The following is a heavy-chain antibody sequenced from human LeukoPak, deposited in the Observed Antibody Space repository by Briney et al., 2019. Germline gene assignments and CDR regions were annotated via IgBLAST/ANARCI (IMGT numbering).Heavy chain of an antibody. D-gene: IGHD6-19*01. V-gene: IGHV3-30-3*01. CDR3: ARGIAVAGLIDY. Sequence: GGSLRLSCAASGFTFSSYAMHWVRQAPGKGLEWVAVISYDGSNKYYADSVKGRFTISRDNSKNTLYLQMNSLRAEDTAVYYCARGIAVAGLIDYWGQGTLVTVFS. CDR1: GFTFSSYA. J-gene: IGHJ4*02. CDR2: ISYDGSNK.